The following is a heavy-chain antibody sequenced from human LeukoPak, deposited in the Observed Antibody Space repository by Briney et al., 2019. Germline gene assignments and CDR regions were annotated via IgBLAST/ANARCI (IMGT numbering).Heavy chain of an antibody. J-gene: IGHJ5*02. CDR2: IYYIGST. D-gene: IGHD6-13*01. CDR1: GASISGYH. Sequence: SETLSLTCTVSGASISGYHWTWIRQPPGKELEWIGYIYYIGSTNYNPSLKSRVTMSVDMSKHQFSLKLSSVTAADTAVYYCARRSSSWKNWFDPWGQGTLVTVSS. V-gene: IGHV4-59*01. CDR3: ARRSSSWKNWFDP.